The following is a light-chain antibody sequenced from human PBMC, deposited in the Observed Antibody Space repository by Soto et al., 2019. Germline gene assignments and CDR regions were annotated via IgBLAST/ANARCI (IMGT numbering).Light chain of an antibody. CDR3: QQLNSYPSLT. V-gene: IGKV1-9*01. CDR2: ASS. Sequence: DIQLTQSPSFLSASVGDRVTITCRASQGISSYLAWYQEKTGKATKLLIYASSTLQSGVPSRFSGSGSGTEFTLTISSLQPEDFATYYCQQLNSYPSLTFGGGTKVEIK. CDR1: QGISSY. J-gene: IGKJ4*01.